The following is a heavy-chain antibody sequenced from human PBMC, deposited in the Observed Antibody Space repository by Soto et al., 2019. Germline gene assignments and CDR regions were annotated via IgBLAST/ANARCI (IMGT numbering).Heavy chain of an antibody. D-gene: IGHD1-26*01. V-gene: IGHV4-39*01. Sequence: QLQLQESGPGLVKPSETLSLTCTISGGSISSSNSYWGWIRQPPGKGLEWIGSIYYSGRTYYNPSLESRVTISVDTSKNQFSLKLSPVTAADTAVYYCARRVLVGATVNWFGPWGQGTLVTVSS. CDR1: GGSISSSNSY. CDR2: IYYSGRT. CDR3: ARRVLVGATVNWFGP. J-gene: IGHJ5*02.